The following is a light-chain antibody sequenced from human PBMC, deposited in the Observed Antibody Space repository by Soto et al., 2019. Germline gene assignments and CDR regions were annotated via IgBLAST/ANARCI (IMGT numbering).Light chain of an antibody. V-gene: IGLV2-23*01. J-gene: IGLJ1*01. CDR2: EGS. Sequence: QSVLTQPASVSGSPGQSITISCTGTSSDVGSYNLVSWYQQHPGKAPKLMIYEGSKRPSGVSNRFSGSKPGNTASLTISGLQAEDEADYYCCSYADSYVFGTGTKVTVL. CDR3: CSYADSYV. CDR1: SSDVGSYNL.